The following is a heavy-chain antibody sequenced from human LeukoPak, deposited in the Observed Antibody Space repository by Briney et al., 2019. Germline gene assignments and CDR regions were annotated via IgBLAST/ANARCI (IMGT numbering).Heavy chain of an antibody. D-gene: IGHD2/OR15-2a*01. J-gene: IGHJ4*02. CDR3: ARRMTATSKCFDY. Sequence: GGSLRLSCAASGFTFSDYSLTWVRQTPGKGLEWVSTVTTDTGPTYYTDSAKGRFTVSRDSSKNTLYLQMNSLRAEDTAVYFCARRMTATSKCFDYWGQGTLVTVSS. CDR2: VTTDTGPT. CDR1: GFTFSDYS. V-gene: IGHV3-23*01.